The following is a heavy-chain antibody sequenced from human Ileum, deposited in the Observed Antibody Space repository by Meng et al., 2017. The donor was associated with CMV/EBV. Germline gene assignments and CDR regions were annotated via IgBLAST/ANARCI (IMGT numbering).Heavy chain of an antibody. J-gene: IGHJ4*02. CDR3: AREADDSSGYCDY. CDR1: GFTFSMYS. D-gene: IGHD3-22*01. CDR2: INRVGSAP. Sequence: GGSLRPSCAASGFTFSMYSMHWVRQAPGKGLVWVSRINRVGSAPTYTDSVKGRFTISRDNAKNTLYLQMKSLKVEDTAVYYCAREADDSSGYCDYWGQGTLVTVSS. V-gene: IGHV3-74*01.